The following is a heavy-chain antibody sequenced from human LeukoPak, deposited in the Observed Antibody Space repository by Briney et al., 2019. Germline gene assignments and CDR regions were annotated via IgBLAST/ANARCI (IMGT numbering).Heavy chain of an antibody. CDR2: IKEDGGEL. J-gene: IGHJ4*02. V-gene: IGHV3-7*04. CDR1: GFTFSTFA. D-gene: IGHD5-24*01. CDR3: ARGRRWLQPLDY. Sequence: GGSLRLSCAASGFTFSTFAMIWVRQAPGKGLEWVANIKEDGGELNYVDSVKGRFTISRDNAKQSLFLQMNSLRVEDLGVYYCARGRRWLQPLDYWGQGTLVTVSS.